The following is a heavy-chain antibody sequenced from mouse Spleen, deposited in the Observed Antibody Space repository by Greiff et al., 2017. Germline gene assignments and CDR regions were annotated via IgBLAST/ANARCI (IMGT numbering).Heavy chain of an antibody. CDR2: INPGSGGS. CDR3: ARWDWHFDV. V-gene: IGHV1-54*01. CDR1: GYAFTNYL. J-gene: IGHJ1*03. Sequence: QVQLQQSGVELVRPGTSVKVSCKACGYAFTNYLIEWVKQRPGQGLEWIGVINPGSGGSKYNEKFKDKAILTVDKSSNTAYMQLSSLTSEDSAVYLCARWDWHFDVWGTGTTVTVSS.